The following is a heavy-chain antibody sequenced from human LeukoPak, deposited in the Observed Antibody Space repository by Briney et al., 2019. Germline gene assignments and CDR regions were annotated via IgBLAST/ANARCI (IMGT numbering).Heavy chain of an antibody. J-gene: IGHJ5*02. V-gene: IGHV3-11*04. Sequence: GGSLRLSCAASGFTFSDYYMSWIRQAPGKGLEWVSYISSSGSTIYYADSVKGRFTISRDNAKNSLYLQMNSLRAEDTAVYYCARNTAMVTGNNWFDPWGQGTLVTVSS. CDR3: ARNTAMVTGNNWFDP. D-gene: IGHD5-18*01. CDR2: ISSSGSTI. CDR1: GFTFSDYY.